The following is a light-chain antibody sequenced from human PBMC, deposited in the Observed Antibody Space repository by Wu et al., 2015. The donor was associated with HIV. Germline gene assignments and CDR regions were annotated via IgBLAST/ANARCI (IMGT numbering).Light chain of an antibody. CDR3: QQYNTSPWT. J-gene: IGKJ1*01. CDR2: KAS. V-gene: IGKV1-5*03. Sequence: TQSPGTLSLSPGERATLSCRASQSISNNFLAWSQQKPGKAPNLLIYKASSLQSGVPSRFSGTGSGTEFTLTISSLHPDDFATYYCQQYNTSPWTFGQGPRWKSN. CDR1: QSISNNF.